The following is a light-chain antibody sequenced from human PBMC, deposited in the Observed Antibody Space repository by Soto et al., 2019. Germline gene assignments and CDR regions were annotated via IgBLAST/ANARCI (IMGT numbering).Light chain of an antibody. V-gene: IGKV3-11*01. J-gene: IGKJ3*01. CDR3: QQRSNWPRFT. CDR2: DAS. Sequence: EIVLTQSPATLSLSPGERATLSRRASQSVSSYLAWYQQKPGQAPRLLIYDASNRATGIPARFSGSGSGTDFTLTISSLEPEDFAVYYCQQRSNWPRFTVGPGTKVDI. CDR1: QSVSSY.